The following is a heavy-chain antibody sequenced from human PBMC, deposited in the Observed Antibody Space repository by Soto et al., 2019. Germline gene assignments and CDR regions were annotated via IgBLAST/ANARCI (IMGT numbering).Heavy chain of an antibody. CDR3: ARESALVLAGSWADS. V-gene: IGHV5-51*03. CDR1: GCSFTSYW. CDR2: IYPGDSDT. J-gene: IGHJ5*02. D-gene: IGHD6-19*01. Sequence: GESLKISCTGVGCSFTSYWIGWVRQMPGKGLEWMGIIYPGDSDTRYSPSFQGQVTISADKSITTASLQLNSVTPEDTAVYYCARESALVLAGSWADSWGQGTLVTVSS.